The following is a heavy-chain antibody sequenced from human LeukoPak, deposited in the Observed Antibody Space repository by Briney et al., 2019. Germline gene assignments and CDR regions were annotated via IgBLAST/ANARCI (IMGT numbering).Heavy chain of an antibody. Sequence: ASVKVSCKASGYTFIDYYMHWERQAPGQGLEWMGWVNPKSGGTHYAQKFQGRVTMTRDTSISTAYMELSRLRSDDTAVYYCASPRIRNVFDIWGQGTMVTVSS. V-gene: IGHV1-2*02. CDR3: ASPRIRNVFDI. D-gene: IGHD1-1*01. CDR1: GYTFIDYY. J-gene: IGHJ3*02. CDR2: VNPKSGGT.